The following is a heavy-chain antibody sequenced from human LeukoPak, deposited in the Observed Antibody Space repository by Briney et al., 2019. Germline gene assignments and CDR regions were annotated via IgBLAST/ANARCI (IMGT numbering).Heavy chain of an antibody. Sequence: PGGSLRLSCAASGFTFDDYGMSWVRQAPGKGLEWVSGINWNGGSTGYADSVKGRFTISRDNAKNSLYLQMNSLRAEDTALYYCARDLARYRTAMGPTDYWGQGTLVTVSS. D-gene: IGHD5-18*01. CDR3: ARDLARYRTAMGPTDY. V-gene: IGHV3-20*04. CDR1: GFTFDDYG. J-gene: IGHJ4*02. CDR2: INWNGGST.